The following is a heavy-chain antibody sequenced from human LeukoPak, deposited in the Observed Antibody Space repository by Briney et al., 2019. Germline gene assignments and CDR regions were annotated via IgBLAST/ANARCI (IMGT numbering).Heavy chain of an antibody. Sequence: ASVKLSCKASGYTFTSYYMHWVRQALGQGLEWMGIINPSGGSTSYAQKFQGRVTMTRDTSTSTVYMELSSLRSEDTAVYYCARLEQGKTYYYGMDVWGQGTTVTVSS. V-gene: IGHV1-46*01. CDR3: ARLEQGKTYYYGMDV. CDR1: GYTFTSYY. CDR2: INPSGGST. J-gene: IGHJ6*02. D-gene: IGHD3-10*01.